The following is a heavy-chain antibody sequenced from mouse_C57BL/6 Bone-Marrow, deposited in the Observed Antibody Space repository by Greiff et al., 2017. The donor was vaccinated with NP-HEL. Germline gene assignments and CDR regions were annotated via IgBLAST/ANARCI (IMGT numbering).Heavy chain of an antibody. CDR1: GFNIKDDY. CDR3: ITITTVFHWDFDV. D-gene: IGHD1-1*01. V-gene: IGHV14-4*01. J-gene: IGHJ1*03. Sequence: EVQLQQSGAELVRPGASVKLSCTASGFNIKDDYMHWVKQRPEQGLEWIGWIDPENGDTEYASKFQGKATITAATSSNTAYLQLSSLTSEDTAVYYCITITTVFHWDFDVWGTGTTVTVSS. CDR2: IDPENGDT.